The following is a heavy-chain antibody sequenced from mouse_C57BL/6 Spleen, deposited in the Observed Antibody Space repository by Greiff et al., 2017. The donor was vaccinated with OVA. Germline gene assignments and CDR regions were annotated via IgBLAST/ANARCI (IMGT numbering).Heavy chain of an antibody. V-gene: IGHV1-39*01. CDR1: GYSFTDYN. CDR3: ARSSYGSSYVGYFDY. D-gene: IGHD1-1*01. Sequence: VQLKESGPELVKPGASVKISCKASGYSFTDYNMNWVKQSNGKSLEWIGVINPNYGTTSYNQKFKGKATLTVDQSSSTAYMQLNSLTSEDSAVYYCARSSYGSSYVGYFDYWGQGTTLTVSS. J-gene: IGHJ2*01. CDR2: INPNYGTT.